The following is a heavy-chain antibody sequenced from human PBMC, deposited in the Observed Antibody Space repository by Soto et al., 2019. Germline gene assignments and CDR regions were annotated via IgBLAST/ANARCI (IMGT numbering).Heavy chain of an antibody. CDR1: GFTFSTYW. J-gene: IGHJ4*02. CDR2: MDQDGSET. Sequence: EVQLVESGGGLVQPGGSLRLSCAASGFTFSTYWMTWVRQPPGKGLEWVANMDQDGSETYYVDSVRGRFTVSRDNAKRSLYLQMNRLRIEDKDVYYCVCGGKFFIYWGKGTLVT. CDR3: VCGGKFFIY. D-gene: IGHD3-16*01. V-gene: IGHV3-7*01.